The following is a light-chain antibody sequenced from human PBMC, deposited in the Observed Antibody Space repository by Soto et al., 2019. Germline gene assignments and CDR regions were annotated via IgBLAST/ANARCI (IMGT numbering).Light chain of an antibody. CDR2: DAS. CDR3: QQYTTSPYT. V-gene: IGKV1-5*01. CDR1: QSVTNW. J-gene: IGKJ2*01. Sequence: DIQMTQSPSTLSASVGDRATITCRASQSVTNWLAWYQQKPGKAPNLLLYDASRLQSGIPSRFSGSGSGTDFTLTISRLQPDDFATYYCQQYTTSPYTFGQGTKLDIK.